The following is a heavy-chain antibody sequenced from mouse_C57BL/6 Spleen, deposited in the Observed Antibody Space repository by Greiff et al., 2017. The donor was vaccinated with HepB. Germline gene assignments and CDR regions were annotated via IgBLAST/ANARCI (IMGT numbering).Heavy chain of an antibody. CDR3: ARHEDDYESLAWFAY. V-gene: IGHV1-62-2*01. Sequence: LVESGAELVKPGASVKLSCKASGYTFTEYTIHWVKQRSGQGLEWIGWFYPGSGSIKYNEKFKDKATLTADKSSSTVYMELSRLTSEDSAVYFCARHEDDYESLAWFAYWGQGTLVTVSA. D-gene: IGHD2-4*01. CDR1: GYTFTEYT. CDR2: FYPGSGSI. J-gene: IGHJ3*01.